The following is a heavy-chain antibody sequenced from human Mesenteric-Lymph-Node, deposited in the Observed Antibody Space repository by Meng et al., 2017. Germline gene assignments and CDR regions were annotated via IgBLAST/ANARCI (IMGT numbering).Heavy chain of an antibody. CDR2: IIPIFETP. J-gene: IGHJ5*02. CDR3: ARDSDYSSLNWFDR. D-gene: IGHD4-11*01. Sequence: QVQLVQSGAEGRKPGSSVRVSCEASGGTFSNYAISWVRQAPGQGLEWMGGIIPIFETPNYAQKFQGRVTITVDKSTNTGYMELSSLTSDDTAVYYCARDSDYSSLNWFDRWGQGTLVTVSS. V-gene: IGHV1-69*06. CDR1: GGTFSNYA.